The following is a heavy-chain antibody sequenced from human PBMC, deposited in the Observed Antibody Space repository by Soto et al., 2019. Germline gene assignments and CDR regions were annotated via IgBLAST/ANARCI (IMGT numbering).Heavy chain of an antibody. Sequence: GSLRLSCEASGLTFSDCYMNWIRQAPGKGLEWVSYISSSGSSINYAGSVKGRFTISRDNTKNSLYLQMNSLRVEDTAMYYCARVRFGEWGYAMDVWGQGTTVTVSS. CDR2: ISSSGSSI. CDR3: ARVRFGEWGYAMDV. J-gene: IGHJ6*02. V-gene: IGHV3-11*01. CDR1: GLTFSDCY. D-gene: IGHD3-10*01.